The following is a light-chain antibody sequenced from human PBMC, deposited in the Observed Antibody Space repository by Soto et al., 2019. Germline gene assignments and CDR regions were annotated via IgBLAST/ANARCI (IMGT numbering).Light chain of an antibody. CDR1: QSVSSY. CDR2: GAS. CDR3: QQRSNWPPELP. Sequence: EIVLTQSPATLSLSPGERATLSCRASQSVSSYLAWYQQKPGQAPRLLIYGASNRATGIPARFSGSGSGTDFTLTISSLEPEDCAVYYCQQRSNWPPELPFGGGTKVDIK. J-gene: IGKJ4*01. V-gene: IGKV3-11*01.